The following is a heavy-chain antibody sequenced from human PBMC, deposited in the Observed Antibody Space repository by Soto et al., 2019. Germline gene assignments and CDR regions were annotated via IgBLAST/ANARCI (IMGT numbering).Heavy chain of an antibody. J-gene: IGHJ3*02. Sequence: SLRLSCAAAKFTFSSYGMHWVRQAPGKGLEWVAVISYDGSNKYYADSVKGRFTISRDNSKNTLYLQMNSLRAEDTAVYYCAKDYTDCGGDEPRPGAFDIWGQGTMVTVSS. CDR1: KFTFSSYG. CDR2: ISYDGSNK. CDR3: AKDYTDCGGDEPRPGAFDI. V-gene: IGHV3-30*18. D-gene: IGHD2-21*02.